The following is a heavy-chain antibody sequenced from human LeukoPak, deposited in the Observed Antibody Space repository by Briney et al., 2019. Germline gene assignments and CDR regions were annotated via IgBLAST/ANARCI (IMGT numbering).Heavy chain of an antibody. CDR1: GFTFSSYA. Sequence: GGSLSLSCAASGFTFSSYAMSWARHARGGAVEYVSAISGWGGSTYYADSVKGRFTISRDKIKNTLYLQMNSLRAEDTAVYCCARSMVRGASSYYYYGMDVWGQGTTVTASS. D-gene: IGHD3-10*01. CDR2: ISGWGGST. V-gene: IGHV3-23*01. CDR3: ARSMVRGASSYYYYGMDV. J-gene: IGHJ6*02.